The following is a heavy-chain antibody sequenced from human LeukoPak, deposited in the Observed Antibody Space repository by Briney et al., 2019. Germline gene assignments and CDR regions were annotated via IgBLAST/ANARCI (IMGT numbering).Heavy chain of an antibody. D-gene: IGHD3-10*01. CDR3: TTAEIQADYYGSGRGWTYGMDV. J-gene: IGHJ6*02. Sequence: PGGSLRLSFAVSGFTFTNAWMSWVRQAPGKGLEWVGRIKSKTDGGTTDYAAPVKGRFTISRDESKNTLYLQMNSLKTEDTAVYYCTTAEIQADYYGSGRGWTYGMDVWGQGTTVTVSS. CDR2: IKSKTDGGTT. CDR1: GFTFTNAW. V-gene: IGHV3-15*01.